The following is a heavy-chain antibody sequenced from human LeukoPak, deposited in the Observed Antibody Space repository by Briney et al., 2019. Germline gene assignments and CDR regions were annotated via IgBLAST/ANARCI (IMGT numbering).Heavy chain of an antibody. Sequence: GGSLRLSCAASGFTFSSYSMNWVRQAPGKGLEWVSYISSSSSTIYYADSVKGRFTISRDNARNSLYLQMNSLRAEDTAVYYCARDRYGGPKSPVDYYYYYGMDVWGQGTTVTVSS. CDR1: GFTFSSYS. CDR2: ISSSSSTI. J-gene: IGHJ6*02. D-gene: IGHD4-23*01. V-gene: IGHV3-48*04. CDR3: ARDRYGGPKSPVDYYYYYGMDV.